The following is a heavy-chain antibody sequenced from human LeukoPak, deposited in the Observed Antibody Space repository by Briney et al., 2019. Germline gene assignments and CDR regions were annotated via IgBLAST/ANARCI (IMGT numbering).Heavy chain of an antibody. Sequence: TSETLSLTCTVSGGSISSNNYDWGWIRQPPGKGLEWLGSMSYTWNTYNNPSLKSRVTISVDTSKNQFSLRLSSVTAADTAVYFCTRGPQGSSTWYPIWGQGTMVTVSS. J-gene: IGHJ3*02. CDR1: GGSISSNNYD. V-gene: IGHV4-39*01. CDR2: MSYTWNT. D-gene: IGHD6-13*01. CDR3: TRGPQGSSTWYPI.